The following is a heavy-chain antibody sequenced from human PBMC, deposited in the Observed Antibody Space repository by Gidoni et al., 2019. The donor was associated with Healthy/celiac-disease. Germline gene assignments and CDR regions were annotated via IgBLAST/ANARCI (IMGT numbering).Heavy chain of an antibody. J-gene: IGHJ3*02. V-gene: IGHV4-39*01. CDR3: VFWYYAFDI. CDR1: GGSISSSSYY. D-gene: IGHD6-13*01. CDR2: IYYSGGT. Sequence: QLPLQESGPGLVKPSETLSLTCTVSGGSISSSSYYWGWIRPPPGKGLEWIGRIYYSGGTYYNPSLKSRVNISVDTSKNQFSLKLSSVTAADTAVYYCVFWYYAFDIWGQGTMVTVSS.